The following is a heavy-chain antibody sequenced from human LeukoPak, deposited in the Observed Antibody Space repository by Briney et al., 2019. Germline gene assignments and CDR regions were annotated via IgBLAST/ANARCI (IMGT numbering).Heavy chain of an antibody. D-gene: IGHD3-10*01. CDR3: ATDRYLHYGSGSLFDY. Sequence: GASVKVSCKFSGYTLTELSMHWVRQAPGKGLEWMGGFDPEDGETIYAQKFQGRVTMTEDTSTDTAYMELSSLRSEDTAVYYCATDRYLHYGSGSLFDYWGQGTLVTVSS. V-gene: IGHV1-24*01. CDR1: GYTLTELS. J-gene: IGHJ4*02. CDR2: FDPEDGET.